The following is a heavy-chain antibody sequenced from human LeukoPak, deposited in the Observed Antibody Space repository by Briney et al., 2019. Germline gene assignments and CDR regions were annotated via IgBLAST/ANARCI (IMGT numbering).Heavy chain of an antibody. CDR1: GYTFTGYY. V-gene: IGHV1-2*02. Sequence: ASVKVSCKVSGYTFTGYYMHWVRQAPGQGLEWMGWINPNSGGTNYAQKFQGRVTMTRDTSISTAYMELSRLRSDDTAVYYCARGTPAPWYYYDSSGYSTPDYWGQGTLVTVSS. J-gene: IGHJ4*02. CDR3: ARGTPAPWYYYDSSGYSTPDY. D-gene: IGHD3-22*01. CDR2: INPNSGGT.